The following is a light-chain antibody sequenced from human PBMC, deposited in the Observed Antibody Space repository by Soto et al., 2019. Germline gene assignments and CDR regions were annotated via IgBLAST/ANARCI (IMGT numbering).Light chain of an antibody. V-gene: IGLV2-14*01. CDR3: NSYTSSSTRV. CDR2: EVN. CDR1: SSDVGGYNY. J-gene: IGLJ2*01. Sequence: QSALTQRASVSGSPGQSITISCTGTSSDVGGYNYVSWYQQHPGKAPKLMIYEVNNRPSGVSNRFSGSKSGNTASLTISGLQAEDEADYYCNSYTSSSTRVFGGGTKLTVL.